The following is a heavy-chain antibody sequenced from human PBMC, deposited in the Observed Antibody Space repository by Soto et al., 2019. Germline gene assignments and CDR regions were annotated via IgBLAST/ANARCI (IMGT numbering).Heavy chain of an antibody. CDR1: GGSISSYY. D-gene: IGHD2-15*01. J-gene: IGHJ4*02. Sequence: QVQLQESGPGLVKPSETLSLTCTVSGGSISSYYCSWIRQPPGKGLEWIGYIYYSGSANYNPSLKSRVTISVDTSKNQFSLKLSSVTAADTAVDYCARAGAATLSDYWGQGTLVTVSS. CDR3: ARAGAATLSDY. V-gene: IGHV4-59*01. CDR2: IYYSGSA.